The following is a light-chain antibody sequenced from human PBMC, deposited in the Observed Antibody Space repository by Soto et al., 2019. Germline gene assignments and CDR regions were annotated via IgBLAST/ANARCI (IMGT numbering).Light chain of an antibody. J-gene: IGLJ2*01. CDR3: QSYDSSLSGSNVV. Sequence: QSVLTQPPSVSGAPGQRVTISCTGSSSNIGAGYDVHWYQQLPGTAPKLLIYGNSNRPSGVPDRFSGSKSGTSASLAITGLQAEDEAVYYCQSYDSSLSGSNVVFGGGTKVTVL. CDR2: GNS. V-gene: IGLV1-40*01. CDR1: SSNIGAGYD.